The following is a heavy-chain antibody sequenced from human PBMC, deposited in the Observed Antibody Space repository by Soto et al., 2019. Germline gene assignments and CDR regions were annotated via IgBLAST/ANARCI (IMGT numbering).Heavy chain of an antibody. J-gene: IGHJ6*02. D-gene: IGHD2-21*02. Sequence: GASVKVSCKASGGTFSSYTISWVRQAPGQGLEWMGRIIPILGIANYAQKFQGRVTITADKSTSTAYMELSSLRSEDMAVYYCARDPRWAYCGGDCYAYYYYYGMDVWGQGTTVTVSS. CDR2: IIPILGIA. CDR3: ARDPRWAYCGGDCYAYYYYYGMDV. V-gene: IGHV1-69*04. CDR1: GGTFSSYT.